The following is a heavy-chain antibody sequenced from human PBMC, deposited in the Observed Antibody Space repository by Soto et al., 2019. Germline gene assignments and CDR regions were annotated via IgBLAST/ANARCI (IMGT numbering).Heavy chain of an antibody. V-gene: IGHV3-23*01. J-gene: IGHJ4*02. CDR3: ATAAEYYYDSSGYYGTYFDY. Sequence: EVQLLESGGGLVQPGGSLRLSCAASGFTFSSYAMSWVRQAPGKGLEWVSAISGSGGSTYYADSVKGRFTISRDNSKNTLYLQMNSLRAEDTAVYYCATAAEYYYDSSGYYGTYFDYWGQGTLVTVSS. D-gene: IGHD3-22*01. CDR2: ISGSGGST. CDR1: GFTFSSYA.